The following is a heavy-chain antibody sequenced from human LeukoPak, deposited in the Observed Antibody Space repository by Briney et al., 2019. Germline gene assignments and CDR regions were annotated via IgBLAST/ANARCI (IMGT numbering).Heavy chain of an antibody. CDR2: IRRSGGNI. Sequence: GGSLRLSCATSGFTFSSFDMSWVRQAPGKGLEWVSTIRRSGGNIYYADSMKGRFTISRDNSKNTLYLQMNTLRAEDTAVYYCAKDLAFFDGFDMWGQGTMVTVSS. D-gene: IGHD3-16*01. V-gene: IGHV3-23*01. CDR1: GFTFSSFD. J-gene: IGHJ3*02. CDR3: AKDLAFFDGFDM.